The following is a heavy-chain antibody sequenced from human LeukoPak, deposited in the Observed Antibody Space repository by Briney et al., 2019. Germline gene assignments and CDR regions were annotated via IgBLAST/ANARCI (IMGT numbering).Heavy chain of an antibody. CDR2: VYYRGST. Sequence: SETLSLTCAVSGGPLTSYYWSCIRQPPGKGLEWIGFVYYRGSTNYNPSLECRVTISVDTSKNRFSLKLSSVTAADTAVYYCARDRYSGYDGFGAFDIWGQGTMVTVSS. CDR3: ARDRYSGYDGFGAFDI. D-gene: IGHD5-12*01. CDR1: GGPLTSYY. V-gene: IGHV4-59*01. J-gene: IGHJ3*02.